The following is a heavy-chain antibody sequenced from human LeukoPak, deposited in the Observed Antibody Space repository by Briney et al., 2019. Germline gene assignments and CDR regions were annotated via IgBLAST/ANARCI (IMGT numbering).Heavy chain of an antibody. CDR1: GGSISSLNL. CDR3: AGLEGRYSTDWFYFFDY. CDR2: MYLGGTT. V-gene: IGHV4-4*02. J-gene: IGHJ4*02. Sequence: SGTLSLTCIVSGGSISSLNLWSWLRQPPGKGLEWIGEMYLGGTTNFNPSLKSRVTILIDKSKNQLSLQLTPVTAADTAVYYCAGLEGRYSTDWFYFFDYWGQGALVTVSS. D-gene: IGHD6-19*01.